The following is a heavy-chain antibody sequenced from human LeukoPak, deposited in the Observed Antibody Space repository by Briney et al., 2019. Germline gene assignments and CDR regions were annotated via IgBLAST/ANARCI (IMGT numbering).Heavy chain of an antibody. J-gene: IGHJ4*02. CDR1: GYTFTSYG. D-gene: IGHD3-22*01. CDR3: ARGSPYYYDSSGYYYFDY. Sequence: ASVKVSCKASGYTFTSYGISWVRQAPRQGLEWMGWISAYNGNTNYAQKLQGRVTMTTDTSTSTAYMELRSLRSDDTAVYYCARGSPYYYDSSGYYYFDYWGQGTLVTVSS. CDR2: ISAYNGNT. V-gene: IGHV1-18*01.